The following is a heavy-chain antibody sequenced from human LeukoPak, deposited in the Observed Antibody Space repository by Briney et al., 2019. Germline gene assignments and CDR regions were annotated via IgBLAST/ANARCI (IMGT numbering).Heavy chain of an antibody. CDR1: GGSISSGGYS. D-gene: IGHD2-2*01. Sequence: PSETLSLTCAVSGGSISSGGYSWSWIRQPAGKGLEWIGRIYTSGSTNYNPSLKSRVTMSVDTSKNQFSLKLSSVTAADTAVYYCARDKVVVVPAARANYYYYMDVWGKGTTVTVSS. V-gene: IGHV4-61*02. CDR3: ARDKVVVVPAARANYYYYMDV. CDR2: IYTSGST. J-gene: IGHJ6*03.